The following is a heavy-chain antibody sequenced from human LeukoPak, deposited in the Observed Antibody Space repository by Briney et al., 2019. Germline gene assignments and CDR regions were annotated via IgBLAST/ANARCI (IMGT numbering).Heavy chain of an antibody. CDR2: IYSGGST. V-gene: IGHV3-66*01. Sequence: PGGSLRLSCAASGFTVSSNYMSWVRQAPGKGLEWVSVIYSGGSTYYADSVKGRFTISRDNSKNTLYLQMNSLRAEDTAVYYCARDGASPPFDYWGQGTLVTVSS. CDR1: GFTVSSNY. J-gene: IGHJ4*02. CDR3: ARDGASPPFDY. D-gene: IGHD2-2*01.